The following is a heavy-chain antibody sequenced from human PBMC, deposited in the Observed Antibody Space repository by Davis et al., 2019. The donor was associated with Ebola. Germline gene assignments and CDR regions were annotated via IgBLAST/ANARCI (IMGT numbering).Heavy chain of an antibody. CDR3: ASFTRRVASSGYYNK. J-gene: IGHJ4*02. D-gene: IGHD3-22*01. CDR2: ISTYNGNT. CDR1: GYTFTSYG. Sequence: ASVKVSCKASGYTFTSYGISWVRQAPGQGLEWMGWISTYNGNTNYAQKLQGRVTMTTDTSTSTAYMELRSLRSDDTAVYYCASFTRRVASSGYYNKWGQGTLVTVSS. V-gene: IGHV1-18*01.